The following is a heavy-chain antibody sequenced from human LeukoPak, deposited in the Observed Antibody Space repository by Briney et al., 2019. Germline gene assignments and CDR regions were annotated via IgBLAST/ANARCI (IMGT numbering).Heavy chain of an antibody. Sequence: SETMSLTCTVSGGSISSSSYYWGWIRQPPGKGLEWIGSIYYSGSTYYNPSLKSRVTISVDTAKNQFSLKLSSVTAADTAVYYCARGFRGPNFDYWGQGTLVTVSS. CDR2: IYYSGST. CDR3: ARGFRGPNFDY. CDR1: GGSISSSSYY. V-gene: IGHV4-39*07. D-gene: IGHD3-10*01. J-gene: IGHJ4*02.